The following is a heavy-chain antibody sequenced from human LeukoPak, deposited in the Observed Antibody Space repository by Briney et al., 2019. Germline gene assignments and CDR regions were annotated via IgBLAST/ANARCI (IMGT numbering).Heavy chain of an antibody. CDR1: GGSISSYY. Sequence: PSETLSLTCTVSGGSISSYYWSWIRQPPGEGLEWIGYIYYSGSTNYNPSLKSRVTISVDTSKNQFSLKLSSVTAADTAVYYCARSSGWYYFDYWGQGTLVTVSS. V-gene: IGHV4-59*01. J-gene: IGHJ4*02. CDR3: ARSSGWYYFDY. D-gene: IGHD6-19*01. CDR2: IYYSGST.